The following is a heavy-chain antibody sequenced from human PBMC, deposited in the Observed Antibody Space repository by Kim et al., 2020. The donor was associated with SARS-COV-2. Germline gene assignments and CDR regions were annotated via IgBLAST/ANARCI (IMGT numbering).Heavy chain of an antibody. CDR2: IYYSGST. CDR3: ARLNPSTEDYYYGMDV. V-gene: IGHV4-59*08. Sequence: SETLSLTCTVSGGSISSYYWSWIRQPPGKGLEWIGYIYYSGSTNYNPSLKSRVTISVDTSKNQFSLKLSSVTAADTAVYYCARLNPSTEDYYYGMDVWGQGTTVTVSS. CDR1: GGSISSYY. J-gene: IGHJ6*02.